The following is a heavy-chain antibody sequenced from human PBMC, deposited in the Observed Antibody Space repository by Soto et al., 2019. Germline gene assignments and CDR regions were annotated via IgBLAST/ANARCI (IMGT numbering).Heavy chain of an antibody. J-gene: IGHJ4*02. V-gene: IGHV4-59*01. CDR1: GGSISSYY. D-gene: IGHD3-10*01. CDR3: ARSERGVMGY. CDR2: IYYSGST. Sequence: QVQLQESGPGLVKPSETLSLTCTVSGGSISSYYWSWIRQPPGKGLEWIGYIYYSGSTNYNPSLKSRVTISVDTSKNQFSLKLSSVTAADTAVYYWARSERGVMGYWGQGTLVTVSS.